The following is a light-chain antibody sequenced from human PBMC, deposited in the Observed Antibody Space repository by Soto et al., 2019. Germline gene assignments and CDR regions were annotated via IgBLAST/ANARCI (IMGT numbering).Light chain of an antibody. CDR1: QSIGTY. CDR3: QRSSTIPYT. Sequence: DIQMTQSPSSLPASVGDRIPLTCRASQSIGTYLNLYQQKPGKAPKLLIYAASSLQSGVPSRLSGSGSGTDFTLIISSLQPEDFATYYCQRSSTIPYTFGRGTKLDIE. V-gene: IGKV1-39*01. CDR2: AAS. J-gene: IGKJ2*01.